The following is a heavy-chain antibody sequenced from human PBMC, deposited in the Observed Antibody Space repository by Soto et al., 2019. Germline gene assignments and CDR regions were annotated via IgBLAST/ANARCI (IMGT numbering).Heavy chain of an antibody. D-gene: IGHD2-2*01. CDR2: ISYDGSDK. V-gene: IGHV3-30*18. Sequence: QVQLVESGGGLVQPGRSLRLSCAASGFTFSSYGMHWVRQAPGKGLEWVAVISYDGSDKYYSDSVKGRFSISRVNPKNTLYLQMNSLRPEDTAVYYCAKVTGYCSSSSCRRDYYYYYGMDVWGQGTTVTVSS. CDR3: AKVTGYCSSSSCRRDYYYYYGMDV. CDR1: GFTFSSYG. J-gene: IGHJ6*02.